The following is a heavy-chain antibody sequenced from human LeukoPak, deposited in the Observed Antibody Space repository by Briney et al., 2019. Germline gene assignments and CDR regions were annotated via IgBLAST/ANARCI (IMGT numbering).Heavy chain of an antibody. D-gene: IGHD6-19*01. J-gene: IGHJ4*02. CDR3: AKKGGSMWLVGWDDSSYYFDY. CDR2: ISGSGGST. CDR1: GFTFSSYA. Sequence: PGGSLRLSCAASGFTFSSYAMSWVRQAPGKGLEWVSAISGSGGSTYYADSVKGRFTISRDNSKNTLYLQMNSLRAEDTAVYYCAKKGGSMWLVGWDDSSYYFDYWGQGTLVTVSS. V-gene: IGHV3-23*01.